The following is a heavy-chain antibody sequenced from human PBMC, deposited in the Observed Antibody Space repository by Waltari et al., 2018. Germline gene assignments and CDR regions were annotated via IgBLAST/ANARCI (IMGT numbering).Heavy chain of an antibody. J-gene: IGHJ5*02. V-gene: IGHV1-69*08. CDR1: GGTFSSYA. CDR3: ARAGHGSGSQYNWFDP. Sequence: QVQLVQSGAEVKKPGSSVKVSYKASGGTFSSYAISWVRQAPGQGLEWMGRIIPIFGTANYAQKFQGRVTITADKSTSTAYMELSSLRSEDTAVYYCARAGHGSGSQYNWFDPWGQGTLVTVSS. D-gene: IGHD3-10*01. CDR2: IIPIFGTA.